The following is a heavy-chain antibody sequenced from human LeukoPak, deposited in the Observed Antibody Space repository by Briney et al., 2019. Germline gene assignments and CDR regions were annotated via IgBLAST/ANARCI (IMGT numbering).Heavy chain of an antibody. V-gene: IGHV1-2*02. CDR1: GYTFTGYY. CDR2: INSNTGGT. CDR3: ARGHYTNYYMDV. J-gene: IGHJ6*03. D-gene: IGHD2-2*02. Sequence: ASVKVPCKASGYTFTGYYMHWVRQAPGQGPEWMGWINSNTGGTNYAQKFQGRITMTRDTSISTAYMELSRLSSDDTAVYYCARGHYTNYYMDVWGKGTTVTVSS.